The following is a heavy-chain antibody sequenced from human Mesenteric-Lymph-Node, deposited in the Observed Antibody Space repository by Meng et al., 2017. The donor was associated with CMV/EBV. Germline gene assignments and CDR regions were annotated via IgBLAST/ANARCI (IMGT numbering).Heavy chain of an antibody. CDR1: GGSFSGYY. D-gene: IGHD4-23*01. J-gene: IGHJ4*02. CDR3: ARGRGGRDDY. V-gene: IGHV4-34*01. Sequence: SLTCAVSGGSFSGYYWSWIRQPPGKGLEWIGEINHSGSTNYNPSLKSRVTISVDTSKNQFSLKLSSVTAADTAVYYCARGRGGRDDYWGQGTLVTVSS. CDR2: INHSGST.